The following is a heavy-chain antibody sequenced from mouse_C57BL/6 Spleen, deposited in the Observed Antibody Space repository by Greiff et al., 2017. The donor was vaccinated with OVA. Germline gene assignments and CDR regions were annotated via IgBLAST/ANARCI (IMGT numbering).Heavy chain of an antibody. CDR1: GYAFSSSW. J-gene: IGHJ3*01. Sequence: QVQLQQSGPELVKPGASVKISCKASGYAFSSSWMNWVKQRPGKGLEWIGRIYPGDGDTNYNGKFKGKATLTADKSSSTAYMQLSSLTSEDSAVYFCARGDSSAWFAYGGQGTLVTVSA. CDR2: IYPGDGDT. D-gene: IGHD3-2*02. CDR3: ARGDSSAWFAY. V-gene: IGHV1-82*01.